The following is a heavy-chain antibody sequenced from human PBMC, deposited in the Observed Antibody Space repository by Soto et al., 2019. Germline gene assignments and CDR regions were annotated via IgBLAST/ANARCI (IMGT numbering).Heavy chain of an antibody. J-gene: IGHJ2*01. Sequence: SETLSLTCTVSGGSISSSSYYWGWIRQPPGKGLEWIGSIYYSGSTYYNPSLKSRVTISVDTSKNQFSLKLSSVTAADTAVYYCSRSIGGDYYDFWSDWYFDLWGRGTLVTVSS. V-gene: IGHV4-39*01. CDR3: SRSIGGDYYDFWSDWYFDL. D-gene: IGHD3-3*01. CDR2: IYYSGST. CDR1: GGSISSSSYY.